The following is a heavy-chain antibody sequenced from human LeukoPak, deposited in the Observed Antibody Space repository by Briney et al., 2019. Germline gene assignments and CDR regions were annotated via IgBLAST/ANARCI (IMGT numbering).Heavy chain of an antibody. Sequence: GESLKISCQASGYSFTSSWIGWARQMPGKGLEWMGIIYPGDSDTRYGPSFQGQVTTSADKSISTAYLQWSSLKASDTAMYYCARHGGGGSGGNSGFDYWGQGTLVTVSS. D-gene: IGHD4-23*01. CDR1: GYSFTSSW. CDR3: ARHGGGGSGGNSGFDY. J-gene: IGHJ4*02. V-gene: IGHV5-51*01. CDR2: IYPGDSDT.